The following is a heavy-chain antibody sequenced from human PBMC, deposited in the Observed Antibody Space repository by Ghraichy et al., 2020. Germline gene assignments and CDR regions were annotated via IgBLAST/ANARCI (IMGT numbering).Heavy chain of an antibody. Sequence: GGSLRLSCAASGFTFNNYAMSWVRQAPGKGLEWVSTISPMGGSIHYADSVKGRFTISKDNSKRTLFLQMNSLRAEDTALYHCAKGTYYYDSSGYFVFDNWGQGTLVTVSS. V-gene: IGHV3-23*01. CDR3: AKGTYYYDSSGYFVFDN. J-gene: IGHJ4*02. CDR2: ISPMGGSI. D-gene: IGHD3-22*01. CDR1: GFTFNNYA.